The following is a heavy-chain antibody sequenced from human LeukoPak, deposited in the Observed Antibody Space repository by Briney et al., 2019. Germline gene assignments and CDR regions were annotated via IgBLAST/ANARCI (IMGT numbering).Heavy chain of an antibody. CDR3: TRDQAPPNYDFWSGSWYYYYMDV. CDR1: GFTFSDAW. Sequence: GGSLRLSCAASGFTFSDAWMHWVRQAPGKGLEWVGRIKSKSDYGTTEYAAPVKGRFTISRDDSKSIAYLQMNSLKTEDTAVYYCTRDQAPPNYDFWSGSWYYYYMDVWGKGTTVTVSS. D-gene: IGHD3-3*01. V-gene: IGHV3-15*01. CDR2: IKSKSDYGTT. J-gene: IGHJ6*03.